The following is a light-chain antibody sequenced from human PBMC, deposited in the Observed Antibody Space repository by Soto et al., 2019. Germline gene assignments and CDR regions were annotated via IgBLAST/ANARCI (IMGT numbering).Light chain of an antibody. CDR3: QQGYSAPPS. Sequence: DLQMTQSPSSLSASVGNRVTITCWAGQSVKRYLSWYQQKPGKAPKLLIYGASTLQSGVPSRFSGSGSWTDFTLTISSLQPEDFATYHCQQGYSAPPSFGQGTKVDI. CDR2: GAS. J-gene: IGKJ2*01. V-gene: IGKV1-39*01. CDR1: QSVKRY.